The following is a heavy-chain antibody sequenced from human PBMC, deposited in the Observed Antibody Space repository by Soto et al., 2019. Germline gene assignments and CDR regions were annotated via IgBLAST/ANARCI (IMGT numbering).Heavy chain of an antibody. V-gene: IGHV1-2*02. D-gene: IGHD3-16*02. J-gene: IGHJ4*02. CDR3: ARDLRYDYVWGSYLQPDY. CDR1: GYTFTGYY. CDR2: INPNSGGT. Sequence: ASVKVSCKASGYTFTGYYMHWVRQAPGQGLEWMGWINPNSGGTNYAQKFQGRVTMTRDTSISTAYMELSRLRSDDTAVYYCARDLRYDYVWGSYLQPDYRGQGTLVTVSS.